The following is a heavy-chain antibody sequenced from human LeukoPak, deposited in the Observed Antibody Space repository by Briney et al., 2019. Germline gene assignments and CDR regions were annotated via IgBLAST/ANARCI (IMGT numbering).Heavy chain of an antibody. CDR3: ARAFDLGATGHWFDP. D-gene: IGHD1-26*01. J-gene: IGHJ5*02. CDR2: IIPILGIA. Sequence: ASVKVSCKASGGTFSSYTISWVRQAPGQGLEWMGRIIPILGIANYAQKFQGRVTITADKSTSTAYMELSSLRSEDTAVYYCARAFDLGATGHWFDPWGQGTLVTVSS. V-gene: IGHV1-69*02. CDR1: GGTFSSYT.